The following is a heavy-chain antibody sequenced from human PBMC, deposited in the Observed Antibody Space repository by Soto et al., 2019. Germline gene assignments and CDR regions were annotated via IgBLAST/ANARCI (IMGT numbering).Heavy chain of an antibody. V-gene: IGHV3-48*02. CDR1: GFTFSSYS. CDR2: ISSSSSTI. Sequence: GGSLRLSCAASGFTFSSYSMNWVRQAPGKGLEWVSYISSSSSTIYYADSVKGRFTISRDNAKNSLYLQMNSLRDEDTAVYYCARGSLWFGELSEFDPWGQGTLVTVSS. D-gene: IGHD3-10*01. J-gene: IGHJ5*02. CDR3: ARGSLWFGELSEFDP.